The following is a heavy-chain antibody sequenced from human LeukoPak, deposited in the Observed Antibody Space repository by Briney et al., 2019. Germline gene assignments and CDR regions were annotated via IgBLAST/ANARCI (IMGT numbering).Heavy chain of an antibody. Sequence: SGGSLRLSCAASGFTFSSYEMNSVRQAPGKGLEWVSYISSSGSIIYYADSVKGRFTISRDNAKNSLYLQMNSLRAEDTAVYYCARDGGTNDAFDMWGQGTMVTVSS. CDR2: ISSSGSII. V-gene: IGHV3-48*03. J-gene: IGHJ3*02. CDR3: ARDGGTNDAFDM. CDR1: GFTFSSYE. D-gene: IGHD1-26*01.